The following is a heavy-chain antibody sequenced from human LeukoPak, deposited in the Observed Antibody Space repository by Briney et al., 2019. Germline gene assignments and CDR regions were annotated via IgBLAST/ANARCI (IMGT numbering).Heavy chain of an antibody. CDR2: IFYSGST. J-gene: IGHJ4*02. D-gene: IGHD1-26*01. Sequence: SETLSLTCTVSGGSISGYYWSWIRQPPGKGLEWIGYIFYSGSTNYNPSLKSRVTISVDTSKNQFSLKLSSVTAADTAVYYCARGEWYLLFDYWGQGTLVTVSS. V-gene: IGHV4-59*01. CDR3: ARGEWYLLFDY. CDR1: GGSISGYY.